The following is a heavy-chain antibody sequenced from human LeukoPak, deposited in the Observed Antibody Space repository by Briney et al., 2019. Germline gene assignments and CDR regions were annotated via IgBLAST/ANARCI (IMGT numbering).Heavy chain of an antibody. D-gene: IGHD2-15*01. CDR1: GFTFSSYG. CDR2: ISYDGSNK. Sequence: GGSLRLSGAASGFTFSSYGMHWVRQAPGKGLEWVAVISYDGSNKYYADSVKGRFTISRDNSKNTLYLQMNSLRAEDTAVYYCAKDRAVVAAFDYWGQGTLVTVSS. V-gene: IGHV3-30*18. CDR3: AKDRAVVAAFDY. J-gene: IGHJ4*02.